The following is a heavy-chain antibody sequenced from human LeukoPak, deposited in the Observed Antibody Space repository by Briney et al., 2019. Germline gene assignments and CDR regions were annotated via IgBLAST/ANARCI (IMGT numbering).Heavy chain of an antibody. V-gene: IGHV1-69*13. D-gene: IGHD6-13*01. CDR2: IIPIFGTA. Sequence: SVNVSCKASGGTFSSYAISWVRQAPGQGLEWMGGIIPIFGTANYAQKFQGRVTITADESTSTAYMELSSLRSEDTAVYYCARSMAADELNWFDPWGQGTLVTVSS. CDR3: ARSMAADELNWFDP. J-gene: IGHJ5*02. CDR1: GGTFSSYA.